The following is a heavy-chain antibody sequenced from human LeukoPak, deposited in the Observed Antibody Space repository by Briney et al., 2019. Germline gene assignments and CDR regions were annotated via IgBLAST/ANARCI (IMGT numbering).Heavy chain of an antibody. Sequence: SETLSLTCTVSGGSISSYYWSWIRQPPGKGLEWIGYTYYSGSTNYNPSLKSRVTISVDTSKNQFSLKLSSVTAADTAVYYCARHKYRYNWNEFDHYLEAFDIWGQGTMVTVSS. CDR2: TYYSGST. J-gene: IGHJ3*02. CDR3: ARHKYRYNWNEFDHYLEAFDI. D-gene: IGHD1-1*01. CDR1: GGSISSYY. V-gene: IGHV4-59*08.